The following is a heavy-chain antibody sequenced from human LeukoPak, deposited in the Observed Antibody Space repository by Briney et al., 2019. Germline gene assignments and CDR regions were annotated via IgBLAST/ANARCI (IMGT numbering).Heavy chain of an antibody. J-gene: IGHJ4*02. CDR3: AGSYYYDSSGWSYGRFDY. CDR1: GGSFSGYY. D-gene: IGHD3-22*01. CDR2: INHSGST. V-gene: IGHV4-34*01. Sequence: SETLSLTCAVYGGSFSGYYWSWIRQPPGKGLEWIGEINHSGSTNYNPSLKSRVTISVDTSMNQFSLKLSSVTAADTAVYYCAGSYYYDSSGWSYGRFDYWGQGTLVTVSS.